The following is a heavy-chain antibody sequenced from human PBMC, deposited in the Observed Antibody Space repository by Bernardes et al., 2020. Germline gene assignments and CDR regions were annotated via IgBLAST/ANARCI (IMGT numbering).Heavy chain of an antibody. J-gene: IGHJ4*02. CDR2: ISSSSSHI. CDR3: ARWAYVWELGIDY. Sequence: GGSLRLSCAASGFTFSNYNMNWVRQAPGKGLEWVSSISSSSSHIYYADSVKGRFTISRDNAKNSLYLQMNSLRAEDTAVYYCARWAYVWELGIDYWGQGTLVTVSS. D-gene: IGHD1-26*01. CDR1: GFTFSNYN. V-gene: IGHV3-21*01.